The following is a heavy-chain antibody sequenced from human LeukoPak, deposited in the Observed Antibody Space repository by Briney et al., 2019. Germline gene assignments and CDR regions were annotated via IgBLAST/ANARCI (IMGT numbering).Heavy chain of an antibody. D-gene: IGHD3-10*01. CDR3: ARVYDSGSQAYFYYMDV. V-gene: IGHV4-59*01. CDR1: GGSIRDYY. CDR2: IYSSGST. Sequence: SETLSLTCNVSGGSIRDYYWSWIRQPPGKGLEWIGYIYSSGSTNYNPSLKSRVTMSVDTSKNQFSLKVNSVTAADTAVYYCARVYDSGSQAYFYYMDVWGKGTTVTISS. J-gene: IGHJ6*03.